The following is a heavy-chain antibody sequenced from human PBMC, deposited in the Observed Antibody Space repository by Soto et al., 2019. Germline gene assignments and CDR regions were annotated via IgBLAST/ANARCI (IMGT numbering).Heavy chain of an antibody. CDR1: GGSISSSSYY. CDR3: ARDRITIFGVVIIPRWFDP. Sequence: SETLSLTCTVSGGSISSSSYYWGWIRQPPGKGLEWIGSIYYSGSTYYNPSLKSRVTISVDTSKNQFSLKLSSVTAADTAVYYCARDRITIFGVVIIPRWFDPWGQGTLVTVSS. V-gene: IGHV4-39*07. D-gene: IGHD3-3*01. J-gene: IGHJ5*02. CDR2: IYYSGST.